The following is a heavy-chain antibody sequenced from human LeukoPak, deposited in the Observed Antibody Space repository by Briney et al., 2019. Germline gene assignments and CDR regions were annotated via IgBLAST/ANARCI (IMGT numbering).Heavy chain of an antibody. CDR3: ARAIMVRGIPYFDY. Sequence: SGPTLVNPTQTLTLTCTFSGFSLSTSGMCVSWIRQPPGKALEWLARIDWDDDKYYSTSLKIRLTISKDTSKNQVVLTMTNMDPVDTATYYCARAIMVRGIPYFDYWGQGTLVTVSS. V-gene: IGHV2-70*11. D-gene: IGHD3-10*01. CDR2: IDWDDDK. J-gene: IGHJ4*02. CDR1: GFSLSTSGMC.